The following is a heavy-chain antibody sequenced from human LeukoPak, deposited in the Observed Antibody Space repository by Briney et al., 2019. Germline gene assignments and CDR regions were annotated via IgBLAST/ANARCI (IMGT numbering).Heavy chain of an antibody. V-gene: IGHV3-53*01. CDR2: IYGGGIT. J-gene: IGHJ3*02. Sequence: GGSLRPSCAASGFTVSSNYVSWVRQAPGKGLEWVSVIYGGGITYYADSVKGRFTISRDNSKNTLYLQMNTLGAEDTAVYYCASPISAVTVADPRDPFDIWGQGTMVTVSS. D-gene: IGHD6-19*01. CDR1: GFTVSSNY. CDR3: ASPISAVTVADPRDPFDI.